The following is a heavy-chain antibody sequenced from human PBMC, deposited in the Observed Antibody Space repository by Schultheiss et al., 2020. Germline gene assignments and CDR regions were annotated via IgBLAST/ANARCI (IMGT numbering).Heavy chain of an antibody. CDR2: INHSGST. CDR1: GYSISSGYY. J-gene: IGHJ4*02. V-gene: IGHV4-38-2*02. CDR3: ARGKSPFDY. Sequence: SETLSLTCTVSGYSISSGYYWSWIRQPPGKGLEWIGEINHSGSTNYNPSLKSRVTISVDTSKNQFSLKLTSVTAADTAVYYCARGKSPFDYWGQGTLVTVSS.